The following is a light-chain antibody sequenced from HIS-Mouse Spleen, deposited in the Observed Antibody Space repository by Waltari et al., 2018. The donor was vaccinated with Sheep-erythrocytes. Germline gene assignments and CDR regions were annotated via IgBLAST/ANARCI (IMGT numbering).Light chain of an antibody. CDR2: DVS. CDR1: RSAVGGYKY. Sequence: QPRSVSGSPGQSVTLSRTGTRSAVGGYKYFSWYQHHPGKAPKLMIYDVSKRPSGVPDRFSGSKSGNMASLTISGLQAEDEADYYCCSYAGSYNHVFATGTKVTVL. J-gene: IGLJ1*01. V-gene: IGLV2-11*01. CDR3: CSYAGSYNHV.